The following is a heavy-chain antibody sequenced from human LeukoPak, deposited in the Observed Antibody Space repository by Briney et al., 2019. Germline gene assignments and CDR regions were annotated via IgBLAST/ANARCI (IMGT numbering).Heavy chain of an antibody. CDR3: ARDLRYYDSSGYSTRVGYFDY. V-gene: IGHV4-30-4*08. CDR2: IYYSGST. D-gene: IGHD3-22*01. CDR1: GGSISSGDYY. J-gene: IGHJ4*02. Sequence: SETLSLTCTVSGGSISSGDYYWSWIRQPPGKGLEWIGYIYYSGSTYYNPSLKSRVTISVDTSKNQFSLKLSSVTAADTAVYYCARDLRYYDSSGYSTRVGYFDYWGQGTLVTVSS.